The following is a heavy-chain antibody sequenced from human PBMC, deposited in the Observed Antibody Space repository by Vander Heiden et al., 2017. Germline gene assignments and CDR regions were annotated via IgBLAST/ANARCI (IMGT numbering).Heavy chain of an antibody. D-gene: IGHD2-2*01. J-gene: IGHJ5*02. CDR1: GGSISSYY. CDR3: ARDLCSTSCYHNWFDP. Sequence: QVQLQESGPGLVKPSETLSLTCTVSGGSISSYYWSWIRQPAGKGLEWIGRIYTSGSTNYNPSLKSRVTMSVDTSKNQFSLKLSSVTAADTAVYYCARDLCSTSCYHNWFDPWGQGTLVTVSS. V-gene: IGHV4-4*07. CDR2: IYTSGST.